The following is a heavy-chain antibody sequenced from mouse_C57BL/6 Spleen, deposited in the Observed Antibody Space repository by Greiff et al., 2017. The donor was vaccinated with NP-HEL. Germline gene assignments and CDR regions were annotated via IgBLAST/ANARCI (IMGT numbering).Heavy chain of an antibody. Sequence: DVKLQESGPGLVKPSQSLSLTCSVTGYSITSGYYWNWIRQFPGNKLEWMGYISYDGSNNYNPSLKNRISITRDTSKNPFFLKLNSVTTEDTATYYCARKLYGNYFFDYWGQGTTLTVSS. V-gene: IGHV3-6*01. CDR2: ISYDGSN. J-gene: IGHJ2*01. D-gene: IGHD2-1*01. CDR3: ARKLYGNYFFDY. CDR1: GYSITSGYY.